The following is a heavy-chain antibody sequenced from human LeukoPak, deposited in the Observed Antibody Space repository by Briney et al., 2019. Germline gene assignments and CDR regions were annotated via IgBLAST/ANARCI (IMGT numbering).Heavy chain of an antibody. J-gene: IGHJ4*02. CDR3: ARDSSGWYYFDY. Sequence: GGSLRLSCAASGFTFSNYNMNWVRQAPGKGLEWVSVISSSSRYMYYADSVKGRFTISRDNAKNSLYLQMNSLRAEDTAVYYCARDSSGWYYFDYWGQGILVTVSS. CDR2: ISSSSRYM. CDR1: GFTFSNYN. V-gene: IGHV3-21*06. D-gene: IGHD6-19*01.